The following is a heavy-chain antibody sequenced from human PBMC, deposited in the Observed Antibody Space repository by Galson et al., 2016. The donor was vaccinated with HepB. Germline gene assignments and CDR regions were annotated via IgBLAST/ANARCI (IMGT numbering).Heavy chain of an antibody. J-gene: IGHJ6*02. CDR3: ARVRSGYSGYANPYYYGMDV. D-gene: IGHD5-12*01. Sequence: CAISGDSVSSKSAAWNWIRHSPSRGLEWLGRTYYRSKWYNDYALSVKSRITINPDTSKNQFLLQLNSVTPEDTAVYYCARVRSGYSGYANPYYYGMDVWGQGTTVTVSS. CDR1: GDSVSSKSAA. V-gene: IGHV6-1*01. CDR2: TYYRSKWYN.